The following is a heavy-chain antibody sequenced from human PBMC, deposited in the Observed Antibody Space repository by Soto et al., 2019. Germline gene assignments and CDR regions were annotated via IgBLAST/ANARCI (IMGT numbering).Heavy chain of an antibody. CDR1: GVSFSGYY. CDR2: INHNGNT. Sequence: LQQWGAGLLKPSETLSLTCAVSGVSFSGYYWSWXRXPPGRGLKWIGEINHNGNTNYNPSLKSRVTTSLDTSTNQFSLKLSSVTAADTAVYYCAKGLVATDWGQGTLVTVSS. D-gene: IGHD5-12*01. J-gene: IGHJ4*02. CDR3: AKGLVATD. V-gene: IGHV4-34*01.